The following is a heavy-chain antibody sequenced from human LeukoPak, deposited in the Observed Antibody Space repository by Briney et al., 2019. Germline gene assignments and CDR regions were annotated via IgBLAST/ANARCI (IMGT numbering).Heavy chain of an antibody. CDR1: GGTFSSYA. J-gene: IGHJ4*02. CDR2: IIPILGIA. CDR3: AKGRSGSASWALQIFDN. D-gene: IGHD2-2*01. Sequence: GSSVKVSCKASGGTFSSYAISWVRQAPGQGLEWMGRIIPILGIANYAQKFQGRVTITADKSTSTAYMELSSLRSEDTAVYYCAKGRSGSASWALQIFDNWGQGTLVTVSS. V-gene: IGHV1-69*04.